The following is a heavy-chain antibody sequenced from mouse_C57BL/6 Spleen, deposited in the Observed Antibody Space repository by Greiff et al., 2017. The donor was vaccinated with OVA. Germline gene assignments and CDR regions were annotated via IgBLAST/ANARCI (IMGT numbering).Heavy chain of an antibody. CDR1: GYAFSSSW. Sequence: VQLHQSGPELVKPGASVKISCKASGYAFSSSWLNWVKQRPGKGLGWIGRIYPGDGDTNYNGKCKGKATLTEDKSSSTAYMQISSLTSEDSAFYFCARGDTWFAYWGQGTLVTVSA. J-gene: IGHJ3*01. CDR3: ARGDTWFAY. V-gene: IGHV1-82*01. CDR2: IYPGDGDT. D-gene: IGHD3-3*01.